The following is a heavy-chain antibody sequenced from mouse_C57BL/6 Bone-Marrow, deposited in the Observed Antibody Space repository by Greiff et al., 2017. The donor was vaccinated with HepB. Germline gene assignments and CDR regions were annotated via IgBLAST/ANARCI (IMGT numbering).Heavy chain of an antibody. CDR2: IDPEDGET. V-gene: IGHV14-2*01. Sequence: DVKLQESGAELVKPGASVKLSCTASGFNIKDYYMHWVKQRTEQGLEWIGRIDPEDGETKYAPKFQGKATITAETSSNTAYLQLSSLTSEDTAVYYCARITTVPWYFDVWGTGTTVTVSS. D-gene: IGHD1-1*01. CDR3: ARITTVPWYFDV. J-gene: IGHJ1*03. CDR1: GFNIKDYY.